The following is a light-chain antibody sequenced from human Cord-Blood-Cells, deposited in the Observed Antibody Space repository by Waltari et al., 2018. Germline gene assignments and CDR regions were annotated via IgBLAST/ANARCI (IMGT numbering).Light chain of an antibody. Sequence: EIVLTHSPATLSLSPGERATLSCWASQGVSSYLAWYQQKPGQAPRLLFYDASNRATGIPARFSGSESGTYFTLTISSLEPEDFAVDYCQQRSNWTPYTFGQGTKLEIK. CDR1: QGVSSY. CDR3: QQRSNWTPYT. J-gene: IGKJ2*01. V-gene: IGKV3-11*01. CDR2: DAS.